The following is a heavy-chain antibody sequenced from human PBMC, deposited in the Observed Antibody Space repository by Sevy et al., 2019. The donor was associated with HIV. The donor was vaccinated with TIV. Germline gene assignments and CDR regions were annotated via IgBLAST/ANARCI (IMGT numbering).Heavy chain of an antibody. CDR3: ASPIVVVPAATPGTSYYYGMDV. J-gene: IGHJ6*02. D-gene: IGHD2-2*01. CDR1: GYTFTGYY. V-gene: IGHV1-2*02. CDR2: INPNSGGT. Sequence: ASVKVSCKASGYTFTGYYMHWVRQAPGQGLEWMGWINPNSGGTNYAQKFQGRVTMTRDTSISTAYMELSRLRSDDTVVYYCASPIVVVPAATPGTSYYYGMDVWGQGTTVTVSS.